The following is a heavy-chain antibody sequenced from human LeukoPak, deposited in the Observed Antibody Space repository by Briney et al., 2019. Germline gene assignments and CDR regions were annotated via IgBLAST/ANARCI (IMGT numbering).Heavy chain of an antibody. CDR2: ISSSGTYK. CDR3: AKDSYYDILTGYNWFDP. CDR1: GFTFSSYS. V-gene: IGHV3-21*04. D-gene: IGHD3-9*01. Sequence: GGSLRLSCAVSGFTFSSYSMSWVRQAPGKGLEWVSSISSSGTYKYYADSVKGRFTISRDNAKNSLYLQMNSLRAEDTAVYYCAKDSYYDILTGYNWFDPWGQGTLVTVSS. J-gene: IGHJ5*02.